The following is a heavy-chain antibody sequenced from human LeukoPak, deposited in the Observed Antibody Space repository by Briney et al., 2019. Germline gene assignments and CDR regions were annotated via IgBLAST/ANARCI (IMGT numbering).Heavy chain of an antibody. V-gene: IGHV3-21*01. CDR3: ARREGDTYYYDSSGYFDY. CDR1: EFTFRTYS. J-gene: IGHJ4*02. D-gene: IGHD3-22*01. CDR2: IDSSSAYI. Sequence: GGSLRLSCAASEFTFRTYSMNWVRQAPGKGLEWVSSIDSSSAYIYYADSVKGRFTISRDNSKNTLYLQMNSLRAEDTAVYYCARREGDTYYYDSSGYFDYWGQGTLVTVSS.